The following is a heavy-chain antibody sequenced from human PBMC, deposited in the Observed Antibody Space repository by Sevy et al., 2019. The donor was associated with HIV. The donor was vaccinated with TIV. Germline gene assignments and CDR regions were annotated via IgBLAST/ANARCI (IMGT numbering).Heavy chain of an antibody. CDR3: AGYYDSSDYYYDY. Sequence: SETLSLTCTVSGGSISSGSYYWSWIRQPAGNGLEWIGRIYTSGSTKYNPSLKSRVTMSVDTSKNQFSLKLSSVTAADTAVYYCAGYYDSSDYYYDYWGQGTLVTVSS. D-gene: IGHD3-22*01. V-gene: IGHV4-61*02. CDR2: IYTSGST. J-gene: IGHJ4*02. CDR1: GGSISSGSYY.